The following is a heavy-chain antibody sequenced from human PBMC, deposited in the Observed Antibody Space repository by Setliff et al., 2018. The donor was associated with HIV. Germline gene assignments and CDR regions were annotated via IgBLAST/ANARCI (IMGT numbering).Heavy chain of an antibody. D-gene: IGHD1-1*01. CDR2: IYYTGFA. CDR1: GDSISSGSIF. CDR3: TREGRGDPAMATTRIDY. J-gene: IGHJ4*02. V-gene: IGHV4-39*02. Sequence: SETLSLTCSVSGDSISSGSIFWGWIRQTPGKGLEWIGNIYYTGFAYYNPSLKSRVTISLDTSKTHFFLNLTSVTDADTAVYFCTREGRGDPAMATTRIDYWGQGKLVTVSS.